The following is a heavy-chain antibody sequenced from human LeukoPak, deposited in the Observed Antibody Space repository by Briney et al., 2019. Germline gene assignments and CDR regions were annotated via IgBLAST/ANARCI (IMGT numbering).Heavy chain of an antibody. CDR2: IYDSGST. CDR1: GGSISSYY. J-gene: IGHJ4*02. Sequence: SETLSLTCTVSGGSISSYYWSWIRQPPGKGLEWIGNIYDSGSTNYNPSLKSRVTISVDTSKNQCSLKLSSVTAADTAVYYCARQSISGSSLSYFDYWGQGTLVTVAS. V-gene: IGHV4-59*01. D-gene: IGHD3-22*01. CDR3: ARQSISGSSLSYFDY.